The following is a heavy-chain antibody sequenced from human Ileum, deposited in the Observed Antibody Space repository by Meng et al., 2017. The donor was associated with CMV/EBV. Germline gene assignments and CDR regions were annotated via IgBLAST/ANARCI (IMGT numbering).Heavy chain of an antibody. D-gene: IGHD2-21*01. J-gene: IGHJ6*02. CDR1: GGSFSGYY. Sequence: SETLSLTCAVYGGSFSGYYWSWIRQPPGKGLEWIGEINHSGSTNYNPSLKSRVTISVDTSKNQFSLKLSSVTAADTAVYYCARDRVLLFPYYYYYGMDVWGQATTATVSS. CDR2: INHSGST. CDR3: ARDRVLLFPYYYYYGMDV. V-gene: IGHV4-34*01.